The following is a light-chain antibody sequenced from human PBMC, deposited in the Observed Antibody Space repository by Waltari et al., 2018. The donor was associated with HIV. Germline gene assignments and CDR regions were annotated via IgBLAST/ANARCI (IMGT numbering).Light chain of an antibody. CDR2: YNA. V-gene: IGLV3-21*04. Sequence: KTATLTCVGNNIGTKSVHWYQQKPDQAPVLVIYYNADRPSGIPERFSGSNSGNTATLTINRVEAGDEADYYCHVWDTISDHVVFGGGSKLTVL. CDR1: NIGTKS. CDR3: HVWDTISDHVV. J-gene: IGLJ2*01.